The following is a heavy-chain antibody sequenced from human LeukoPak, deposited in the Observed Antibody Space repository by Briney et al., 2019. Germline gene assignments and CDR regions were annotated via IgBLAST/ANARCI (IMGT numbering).Heavy chain of an antibody. V-gene: IGHV1-2*02. CDR2: INAKSGAT. CDR3: ARQNTGQLDY. D-gene: IGHD2-8*02. J-gene: IGHJ4*02. Sequence: SVKVSCKASGYTFTDYYMHWVRQAPGQGLEWMGWINAKSGATKYAQKFQASVNMTRDTSITATYMEVSRLSSDDTAVYYCARQNTGQLDYWGQGTLATVSS. CDR1: GYTFTDYY.